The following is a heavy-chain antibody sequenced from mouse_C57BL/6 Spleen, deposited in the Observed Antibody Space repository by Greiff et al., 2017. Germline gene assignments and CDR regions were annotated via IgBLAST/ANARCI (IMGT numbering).Heavy chain of an antibody. CDR2: IWSDGST. CDR3: ARHHGSSYGYFDV. D-gene: IGHD1-1*01. V-gene: IGHV2-6-1*01. CDR1: GFSLTSYG. Sequence: VKVVESGPGLVAPSQSLSITCTVSGFSLTSYGVHWVRQPPGKGLEWLVVIWSDGSTTYNSALKSRLSISKDNSKSQVFLKMNSLQTDDTAMYYCARHHGSSYGYFDVWGTGTTVTVSS. J-gene: IGHJ1*03.